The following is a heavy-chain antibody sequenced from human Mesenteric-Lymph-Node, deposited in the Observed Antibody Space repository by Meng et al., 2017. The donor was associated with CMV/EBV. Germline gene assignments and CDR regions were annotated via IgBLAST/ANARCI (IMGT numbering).Heavy chain of an antibody. CDR2: IYWDDDK. J-gene: IGHJ4*02. Sequence: QNTLKESGPTLVKPTQTLTLTCTFSGSSLSTSGVGVGWIRQPPGKALEWLALIYWDDDKRYSPSLKSRLTITKDTSKNQVVLTMTNMDPVDTATYYCAHSSGIAAAGPFYFDYWGQGTLVTVSS. CDR3: AHSSGIAAAGPFYFDY. CDR1: GSSLSTSGVG. D-gene: IGHD6-13*01. V-gene: IGHV2-5*02.